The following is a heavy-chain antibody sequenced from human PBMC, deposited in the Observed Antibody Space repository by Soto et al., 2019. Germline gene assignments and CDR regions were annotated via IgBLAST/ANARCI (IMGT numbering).Heavy chain of an antibody. Sequence: QVQLVQSGAEVKKPGASVKVSCKASGYTFTSYGISWVRQAPGQGLEWMGWISAYNGNTNYAQKLQDRVIMTTDTSTSTAYMELRSLRSDDTAIYYCARDLTMIRGVTDFDYWGQGPLVTVSS. D-gene: IGHD3-10*01. CDR3: ARDLTMIRGVTDFDY. CDR1: GYTFTSYG. V-gene: IGHV1-18*01. CDR2: ISAYNGNT. J-gene: IGHJ4*02.